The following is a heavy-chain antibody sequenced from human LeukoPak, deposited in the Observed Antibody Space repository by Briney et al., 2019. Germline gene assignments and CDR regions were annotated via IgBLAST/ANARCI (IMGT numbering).Heavy chain of an antibody. Sequence: EASVKVSCKASGYTFTDYNINWVRQATGQGLEWMAWINPSNGNTGYAQRFQGRVTITRNTSISTAYMELSSLKSEDTAVYYCARDQSELPRADDFDLWGQGTMVTVSS. CDR2: INPSNGNT. CDR3: ARDQSELPRADDFDL. D-gene: IGHD1-26*01. J-gene: IGHJ3*01. CDR1: GYTFTDYN. V-gene: IGHV1-8*03.